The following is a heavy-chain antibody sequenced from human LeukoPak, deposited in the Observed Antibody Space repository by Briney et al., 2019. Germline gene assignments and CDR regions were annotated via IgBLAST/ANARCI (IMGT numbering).Heavy chain of an antibody. J-gene: IGHJ3*02. Sequence: PGGSLRLSCAASGFTFSSYWMSWVRQAPGKGLEWVANIKQDGSEKYYVDSVEGRFTISRDNAKNSLYLQMNSLRAEDTAVYYCAREEQQLVDAFDIWGQGTMVTVSS. D-gene: IGHD6-13*01. CDR2: IKQDGSEK. CDR1: GFTFSSYW. V-gene: IGHV3-7*01. CDR3: AREEQQLVDAFDI.